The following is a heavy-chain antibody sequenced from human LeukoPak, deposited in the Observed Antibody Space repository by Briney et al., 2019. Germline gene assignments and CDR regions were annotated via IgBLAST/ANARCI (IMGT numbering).Heavy chain of an antibody. CDR1: GITPSNYG. J-gene: IGHJ4*02. Sequence: GGSLRLSCAVSGITPSNYGMSWVRQAPGKGLEWVSAISGSGGSTYYADSVKGRFTISRDNSKNTLYLQMNSLRAEDTAVYYCAKAATSYFDYWGQGTLVTVSS. V-gene: IGHV3-23*01. CDR2: ISGSGGST. D-gene: IGHD2-2*01. CDR3: AKAATSYFDY.